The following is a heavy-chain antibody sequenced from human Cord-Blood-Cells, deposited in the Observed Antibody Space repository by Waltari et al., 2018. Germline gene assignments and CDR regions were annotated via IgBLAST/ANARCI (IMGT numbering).Heavy chain of an antibody. D-gene: IGHD3-22*01. CDR3: ARGRYYDSTPNWFDP. Sequence: QVQLVQSGAEVKKPGASMKVSCKASGYTFTGYYMHWVRQAPGQGLEWMGWINPNSGGTNYAQKFQGRVTMTRDTSISTAYMELSRLRSDDTAVYYCARGRYYDSTPNWFDPWGQGTLVTVSS. CDR1: GYTFTGYY. V-gene: IGHV1-2*02. CDR2: INPNSGGT. J-gene: IGHJ5*02.